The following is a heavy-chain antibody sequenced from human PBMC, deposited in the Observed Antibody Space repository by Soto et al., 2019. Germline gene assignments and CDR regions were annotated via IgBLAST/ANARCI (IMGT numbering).Heavy chain of an antibody. CDR3: ARSPYYDYVWGSYHLNWFDP. CDR2: INLSGGST. V-gene: IGHV1-46*04. CDR1: GDTFTSYS. D-gene: IGHD3-16*02. Sequence: GASVKVSCKASGDTFTSYSMHWVLQAPGQGLDWMGIINLSGGSTKYAQKLQGRVTVTRDTSTSTVYMELSSLRSEDTAVYYCARSPYYDYVWGSYHLNWFDPWGPGTLVTVSS. J-gene: IGHJ5*02.